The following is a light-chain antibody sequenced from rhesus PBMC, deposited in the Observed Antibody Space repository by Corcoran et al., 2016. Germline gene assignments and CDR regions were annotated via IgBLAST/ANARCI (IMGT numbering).Light chain of an antibody. Sequence: DIQMSQSPSSLSASVGDRVTITCRASQGIISYLNWYQQKPGTDPKLLIYYISSLPSGVPSRLSGSGSGTDFNLTISSLEPEDFATYYCQRGESDPPTFGQGTKVEI. CDR1: QGIISY. V-gene: IGKV1-32*02. CDR3: QRGESDPPT. J-gene: IGKJ1*01. CDR2: YIS.